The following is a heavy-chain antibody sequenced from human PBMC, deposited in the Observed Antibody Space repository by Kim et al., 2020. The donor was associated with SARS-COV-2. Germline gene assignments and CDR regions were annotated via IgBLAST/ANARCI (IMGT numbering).Heavy chain of an antibody. CDR3: ARGRISIFGVITGAFDS. CDR1: GGSISSGGYY. J-gene: IGHJ4*02. V-gene: IGHV4-31*03. D-gene: IGHD3-3*01. CDR2: IYYSGST. Sequence: SETLSLTCTVSGGSISSGGYYWTWIRQHPEKGLEWIGYIYYSGSTYYNPSLKSRVTISVDTSKNQFSLKLSSVTAADTAVYYCARGRISIFGVITGAFDSWGQGTLVTVSS.